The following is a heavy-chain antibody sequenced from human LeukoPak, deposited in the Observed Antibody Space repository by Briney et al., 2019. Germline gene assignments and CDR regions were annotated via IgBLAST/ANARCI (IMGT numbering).Heavy chain of an antibody. D-gene: IGHD2-21*01. V-gene: IGHV4-30-4*08. CDR1: SGSINSGSSF. J-gene: IGHJ4*02. Sequence: SQTLSLTCTVSSGSINSGSSFWRWVRQPPGKGLEWLGYIYPSGTTYYEPSLKSRVTISVDTSNNQFSLSLDSVTAADTAVYFCSKDSHDWGQGTLVIVSS. CDR3: SKDSHD. CDR2: IYPSGTT.